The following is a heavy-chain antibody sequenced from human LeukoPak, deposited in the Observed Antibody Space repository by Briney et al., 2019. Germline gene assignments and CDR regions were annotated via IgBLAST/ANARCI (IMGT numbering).Heavy chain of an antibody. CDR3: ANPPTVTSFHY. CDR2: ISGDAGRT. CDR1: GFIFSNHG. Sequence: GGSLRLSCAASGFIFSNHGMNWVRQAPGKGLEWVSGISGDAGRTYYADSVKGRFTISRDNSKNTLYLQMNSLRAEDTAIYYCANPPTVTSFHYWGQGTLVTVSS. D-gene: IGHD4-11*01. J-gene: IGHJ4*02. V-gene: IGHV3-23*01.